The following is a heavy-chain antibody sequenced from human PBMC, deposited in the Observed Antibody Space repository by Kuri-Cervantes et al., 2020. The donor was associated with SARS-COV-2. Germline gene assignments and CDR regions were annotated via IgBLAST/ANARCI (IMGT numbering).Heavy chain of an antibody. CDR2: ISGSGGST. CDR1: GFTFSSYA. CDR3: AKATVRFLEWLQYYYYYGMDV. Sequence: GESLKISCAASGFTFSSYAMSWVRQAPGKGLEWVSAISGSGGSTYYADSVKGRFTISRDNSTNTLYLKMNSLRAEDTAVYYCAKATVRFLEWLQYYYYYGMDVWGQGTTVTVSS. V-gene: IGHV3-23*01. D-gene: IGHD3-3*01. J-gene: IGHJ6*02.